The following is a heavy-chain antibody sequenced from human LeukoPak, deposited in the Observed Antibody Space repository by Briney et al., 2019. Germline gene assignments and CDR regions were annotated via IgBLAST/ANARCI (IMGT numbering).Heavy chain of an antibody. V-gene: IGHV3-20*04. Sequence: PGGSLRLSCTPSGLSFDEHGMSWVRHVPGKGLGWVSGINWSGGSTGYADPLRGRFTISRDNAKNSLYLQMDSLRAEDTALYYCARTPITSPFYFDYWGQGTLVTVSS. J-gene: IGHJ4*02. CDR1: GLSFDEHG. D-gene: IGHD2-2*01. CDR3: ARTPITSPFYFDY. CDR2: INWSGGST.